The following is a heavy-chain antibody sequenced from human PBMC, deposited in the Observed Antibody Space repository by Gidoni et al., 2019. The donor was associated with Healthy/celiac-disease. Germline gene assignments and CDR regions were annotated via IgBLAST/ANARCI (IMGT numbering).Heavy chain of an antibody. CDR3: ARQGYSSSWYRGNYYGMDV. D-gene: IGHD6-13*01. J-gene: IGHJ6*02. CDR2: IYYSGST. V-gene: IGHV4-39*01. CDR1: GCSISSSSYY. Sequence: QLQLQESGPGLVQPSETLSLTCPVSGCSISSSSYYCGWIRQPPGKGLEWIGSIYYSGSTYYNPSLKSRVTISVDTSKNQFSLKLSSVTAADTAVYYCARQGYSSSWYRGNYYGMDVWGQGTTVTVSS.